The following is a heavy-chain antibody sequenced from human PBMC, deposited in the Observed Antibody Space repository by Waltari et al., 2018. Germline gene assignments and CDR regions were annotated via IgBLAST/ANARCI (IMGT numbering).Heavy chain of an antibody. J-gene: IGHJ4*02. CDR3: ARGDYGGPFDY. Sequence: QVQLQESGPGMVKPSETLSLTCPVSGGPISSYSWRWMWQPPGKGLEWIGNIYHSGSTNYNPSLKSRVTISVDTSKNQFSLKVSSVTAADTAVYYCARGDYGGPFDYWGQGTLVTVSS. CDR1: GGPISSYS. V-gene: IGHV4-59*01. D-gene: IGHD4-17*01. CDR2: IYHSGST.